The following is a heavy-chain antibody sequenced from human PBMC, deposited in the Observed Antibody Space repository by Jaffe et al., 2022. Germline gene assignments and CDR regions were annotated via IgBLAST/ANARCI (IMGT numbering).Heavy chain of an antibody. V-gene: IGHV1-69*05. CDR3: AIGGGYCSGGSCWGLYLYYFDY. Sequence: QVQLVQSGAEVKKPGSSVKVSCKASGGTFSSYAISWVRQAPGQGLEWMGGIIPIFGTANYAQKFQGRVTITTDESTSTAYMELSSLRSEDTAVYYCAIGGGYCSGGSCWGLYLYYFDYWGQGTLVTVSS. CDR1: GGTFSSYA. J-gene: IGHJ4*02. D-gene: IGHD2-15*01. CDR2: IIPIFGTA.